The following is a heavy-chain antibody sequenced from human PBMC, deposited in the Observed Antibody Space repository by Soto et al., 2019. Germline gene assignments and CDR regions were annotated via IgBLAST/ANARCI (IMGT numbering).Heavy chain of an antibody. D-gene: IGHD3-22*01. CDR3: ARLRVDEYYDSSGYKNWFDP. V-gene: IGHV6-1*01. CDR1: GDSVSSNSAT. Sequence: PSQTLSLTCAVSGDSVSSNSATWNWIRQSPSRGLEWLGRTYYRSKWYNDYAVSVKSRVTISVDTSKNQFSLKLSSVTAADTAVYYCARLRVDEYYDSSGYKNWFDPWGQGTLVTVSS. J-gene: IGHJ5*02. CDR2: TYYRSKWYN.